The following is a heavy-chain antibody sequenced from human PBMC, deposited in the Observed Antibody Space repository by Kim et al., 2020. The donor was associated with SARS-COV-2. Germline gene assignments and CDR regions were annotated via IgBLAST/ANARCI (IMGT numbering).Heavy chain of an antibody. CDR1: GASIGSHGYF. D-gene: IGHD3-10*01. CDR2: LSYSGRR. J-gene: IGHJ4*01. CDR3: ARLYSFIGSYTAYYFD. V-gene: IGHV4-39*01. Sequence: SETLSLTCTVSGASIGSHGYFWAWIRQPPGRGLEWIGSLSYSGRRYYNPSLERRITTSLDTSKPQFSLRLTSVTAADTAVYHCARLYSFIGSYTAYYFD.